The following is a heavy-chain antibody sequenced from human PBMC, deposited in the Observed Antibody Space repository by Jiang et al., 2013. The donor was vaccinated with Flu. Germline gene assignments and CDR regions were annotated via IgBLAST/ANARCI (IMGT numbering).Heavy chain of an antibody. J-gene: IGHJ4*02. CDR3: ARDSGLAFDY. D-gene: IGHD3-10*01. CDR1: GDSVSGNSAT. Sequence: QTLSLTCAISGDSVSGNSATWTWIRQSPSRGLEWLGRTYYRSKWYNDYAISVISRMTINADTSKNQFSLQLNSVTPEDTAVYYCARDSGLAFDYWGQGTLVTVSS. V-gene: IGHV6-1*01. CDR2: TYYRSKWYN.